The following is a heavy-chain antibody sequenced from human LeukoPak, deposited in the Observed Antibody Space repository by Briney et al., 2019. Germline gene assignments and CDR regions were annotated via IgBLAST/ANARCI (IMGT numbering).Heavy chain of an antibody. CDR2: IYPDDSDT. D-gene: IGHD6-6*01. V-gene: IGHV5-51*01. Sequence: WESLKISCKGSGYSCTSYWIGWVRQMPGKGLEWMGIIYPDDSDTRYSPSFQGQVTISADKSISTAYLQWSSLKASDTAMYYCARPRPLNVPYYFDYWGQGTLVTVSS. J-gene: IGHJ4*02. CDR3: ARPRPLNVPYYFDY. CDR1: GYSCTSYW.